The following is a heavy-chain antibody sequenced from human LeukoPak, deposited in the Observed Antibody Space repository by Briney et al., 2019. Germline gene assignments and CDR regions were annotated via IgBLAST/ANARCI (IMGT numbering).Heavy chain of an antibody. V-gene: IGHV3-23*01. CDR2: ISGSGGST. CDR1: GFTFSSYA. J-gene: IGHJ4*02. Sequence: GGSLRLSCAASGFTFSSYAMNWVRQAPGKGLEWVSAISGSGGSTYYADSVKGRFTISRDNSRNTLYLQMNSLRAKDTAVYYCAKKRSAATGTFYFDYWGQGTLVTVSS. CDR3: AKKRSAATGTFYFDY. D-gene: IGHD6-13*01.